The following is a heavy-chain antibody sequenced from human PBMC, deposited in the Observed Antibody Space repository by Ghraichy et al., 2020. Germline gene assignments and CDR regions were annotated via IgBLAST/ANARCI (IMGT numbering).Heavy chain of an antibody. J-gene: IGHJ4*02. D-gene: IGHD6-13*01. CDR3: ARGRITGTGYSSSWYGDY. Sequence: SETLSLTCTVSGGSVSSGSYYWSWIRQPPGKGLEWIGYIYYSGSTNYNPSLKSRVTISVDTSKNQFSLKLSSVTAADTAVYYCARGRITGTGYSSSWYGDYWGQGTLVTVSS. V-gene: IGHV4-61*01. CDR1: GGSVSSGSYY. CDR2: IYYSGST.